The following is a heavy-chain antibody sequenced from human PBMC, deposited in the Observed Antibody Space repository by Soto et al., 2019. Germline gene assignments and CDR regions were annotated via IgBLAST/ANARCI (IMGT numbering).Heavy chain of an antibody. CDR3: ARHPLHRVGASISAFDI. CDR1: GGSITSSTFY. J-gene: IGHJ3*02. CDR2: IYFSGNT. Sequence: SETLSLTCAVSGGSITSSTFYWGWIRQSPGKGLEWIGSIYFSGNTYYNPSLKSRVTISVDTSKNQFSLNLNSVTAADTAVYYCARHPLHRVGASISAFDIWGQGTVVTVSS. D-gene: IGHD1-26*01. V-gene: IGHV4-39*01.